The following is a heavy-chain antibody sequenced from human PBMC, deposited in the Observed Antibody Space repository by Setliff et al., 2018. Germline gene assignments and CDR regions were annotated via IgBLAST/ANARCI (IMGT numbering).Heavy chain of an antibody. CDR1: GESFSNNY. D-gene: IGHD3-10*01. CDR3: GRVDFTMIQGVVGH. Sequence: PSETLSLTCSVYGESFSNNYWSWIRQPPGKGLEWIGEINHRGSTNYSPSLQSRVSMSVDASKNQFSLKLASVTAADTAVYYCGRVDFTMIQGVVGHWGQGTLVTVSS. J-gene: IGHJ1*01. V-gene: IGHV4-34*01. CDR2: INHRGST.